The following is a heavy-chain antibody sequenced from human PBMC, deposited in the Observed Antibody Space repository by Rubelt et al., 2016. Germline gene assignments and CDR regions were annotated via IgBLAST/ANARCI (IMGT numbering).Heavy chain of an antibody. J-gene: IGHJ4*02. CDR3: ARQTGRFDDSSGYYGY. D-gene: IGHD3-22*01. Sequence: QLQLQESGPGLVKPSETLSLTCTVYGGSFSGYYWSWIRQPPGKGLEWIGEINHSGSTNYNPSLKSRVTISVDTSKNQFSLKLSSVTAADTAVYYCARQTGRFDDSSGYYGYWGQGTLVTVSS. CDR1: GGSFSGYY. CDR2: INHSGST. V-gene: IGHV4-34*01.